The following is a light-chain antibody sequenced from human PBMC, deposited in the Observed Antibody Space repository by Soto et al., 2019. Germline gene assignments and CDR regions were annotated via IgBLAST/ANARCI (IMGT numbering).Light chain of an antibody. V-gene: IGLV2-23*01. CDR1: SSDVGTYNL. CDR2: EGN. J-gene: IGLJ2*01. CDR3: YSYAPSRTVL. Sequence: QSALTQPASVSGSPGESITISCTGTSSDVGTYNLVTWYQQHPGRVPKLILYEGNKRPSGVSSRFSASKSGNTASLTISGLQAEDEADYCCYSYAPSRTVLFGGGTKVTVL.